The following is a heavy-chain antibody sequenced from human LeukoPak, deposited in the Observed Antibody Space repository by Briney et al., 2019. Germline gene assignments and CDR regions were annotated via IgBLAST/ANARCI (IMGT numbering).Heavy chain of an antibody. Sequence: GGSLRLSCAASGFTFSSYGMHWVRQAPGKGLEWVAFIRFDGSNKYYADSVKGRFTISRDNAKNSLYLQMNSLRAEDTAVYYCARRSYDYWGQGTLVTVSS. CDR3: ARRSYDY. CDR1: GFTFSSYG. V-gene: IGHV3-30*02. CDR2: IRFDGSNK. J-gene: IGHJ4*02.